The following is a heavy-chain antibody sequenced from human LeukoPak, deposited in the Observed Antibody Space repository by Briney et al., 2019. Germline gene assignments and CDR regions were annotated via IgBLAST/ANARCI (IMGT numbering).Heavy chain of an antibody. V-gene: IGHV4-59*08. D-gene: IGHD6-19*01. CDR1: GVSISSYY. CDR3: CGWGNSLTWFDL. J-gene: IGHJ5*02. CDR2: SYYSGST. Sequence: SETLSLTCTVSGVSISSYYLSWIRQPPGKGLEWIGDSYYSGSTKYSPSLESRGTISVDTSKNRFSLKLNTVTTAAAAVYYCCGWGNSLTWFDLWAQGTLVTVSS.